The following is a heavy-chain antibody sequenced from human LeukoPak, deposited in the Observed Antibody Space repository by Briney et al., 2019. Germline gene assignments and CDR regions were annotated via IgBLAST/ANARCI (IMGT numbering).Heavy chain of an antibody. Sequence: GGSLRLSCAASGFTFSSYSMNWVRQAPGKGLEWVPSISSSSSYIYYADSVKGRFTISRDNAKNSLYLQMNSLRAEDTAVYYCARDTPGYYYGMDVWGQGTTVTVSS. J-gene: IGHJ6*02. CDR1: GFTFSSYS. CDR3: ARDTPGYYYGMDV. V-gene: IGHV3-21*01. CDR2: ISSSSSYI.